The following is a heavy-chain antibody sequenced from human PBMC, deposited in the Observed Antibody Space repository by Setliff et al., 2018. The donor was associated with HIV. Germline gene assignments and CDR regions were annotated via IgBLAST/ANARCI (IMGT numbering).Heavy chain of an antibody. CDR1: GGSISSSSYY. CDR2: IYYSGST. Sequence: SETLSLTCTVSGGSISSSSYYWGWIRQPPGKGLEWIGSIYYSGSTYYNPSLKSRVTISVDTSKNQFSLKLSSVTAADTAVYYCAREKRSGFSSGWTNWFDPWGQGTLVNRLL. CDR3: AREKRSGFSSGWTNWFDP. D-gene: IGHD6-19*01. V-gene: IGHV4-39*07. J-gene: IGHJ5*02.